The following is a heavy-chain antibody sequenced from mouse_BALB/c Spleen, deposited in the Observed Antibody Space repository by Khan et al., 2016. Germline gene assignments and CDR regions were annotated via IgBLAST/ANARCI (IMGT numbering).Heavy chain of an antibody. Sequence: EVQLQESGPSLVKPSLTLSLTCSVTGDSITSGYWNWIRKFPGNKLEYMGYISYSGTTSYNPSLRSRVSITRYTYKNQYYLLLNPVTTEDTVTYFCAGYDGDDHYWNIDAWGEGTTVTVSS. J-gene: IGHJ1*01. D-gene: IGHD2-2*01. CDR2: ISYSGTT. V-gene: IGHV3-8*02. CDR1: GDSITSGY. CDR3: AGYDGDDHYWNIDA.